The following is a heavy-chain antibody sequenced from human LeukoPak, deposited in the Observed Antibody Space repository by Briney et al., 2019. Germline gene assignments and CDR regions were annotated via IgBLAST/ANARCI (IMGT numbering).Heavy chain of an antibody. CDR2: ISGSGGST. Sequence: QPGGSLRLSCAASGFTFSSYAMSWVRQAPGGGLEWVSAISGSGGSTYYADSAKGRFTISRDNSKNTLYLQVNSLRAEDTAVYYCARHYYYDSSGNRRAFDIWGQGTMVTVSS. D-gene: IGHD3-22*01. CDR1: GFTFSSYA. J-gene: IGHJ3*02. V-gene: IGHV3-23*01. CDR3: ARHYYYDSSGNRRAFDI.